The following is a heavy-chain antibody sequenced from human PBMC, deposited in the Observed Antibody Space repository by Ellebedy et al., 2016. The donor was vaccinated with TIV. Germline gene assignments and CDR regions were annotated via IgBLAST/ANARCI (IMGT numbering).Heavy chain of an antibody. J-gene: IGHJ4*02. Sequence: GESLKISCTGSGYSFTSYWIGWVRQMPGKGLEWMGIIYPGDSDTRYSPSFQGQVTISADKSISTAYLQWSSLKASDTAMYYCARLKYSSGWYGANDYWGQGTLVTVSS. CDR3: ARLKYSSGWYGANDY. D-gene: IGHD6-19*01. CDR1: GYSFTSYW. V-gene: IGHV5-51*01. CDR2: IYPGDSDT.